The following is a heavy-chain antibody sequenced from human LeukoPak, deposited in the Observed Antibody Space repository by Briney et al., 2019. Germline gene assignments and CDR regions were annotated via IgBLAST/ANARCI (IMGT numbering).Heavy chain of an antibody. D-gene: IGHD6-6*01. Sequence: ASVKVSCKASAYTFTGYYMHWVRQAPGQGLEWMGWINPNSGGTNYAQKFQGRVTMTRDTSISTAYMELSRLRSDDTAVYYCALADSSSLVLFGYWGQGTLVTVSS. CDR1: AYTFTGYY. CDR3: ALADSSSLVLFGY. J-gene: IGHJ4*02. CDR2: INPNSGGT. V-gene: IGHV1-2*02.